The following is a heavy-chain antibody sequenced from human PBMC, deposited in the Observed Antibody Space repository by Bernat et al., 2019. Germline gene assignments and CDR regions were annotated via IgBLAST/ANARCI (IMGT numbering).Heavy chain of an antibody. CDR1: GFTFTSSA. CDR2: IVVGSGNT. Sequence: QMQLVQSGPEVKKPGTSVKVSCKASGFTFTSSAMQWVRQARGQRLEWIGWIVVGSGNTNYAQKFQERVTITRDMSTSTAYMELSSLRSGDTAVYYCAADGYDSSGYYYAPYYYYGMDVWGQGTTVTVSS. J-gene: IGHJ6*02. V-gene: IGHV1-58*02. CDR3: AADGYDSSGYYYAPYYYYGMDV. D-gene: IGHD3-22*01.